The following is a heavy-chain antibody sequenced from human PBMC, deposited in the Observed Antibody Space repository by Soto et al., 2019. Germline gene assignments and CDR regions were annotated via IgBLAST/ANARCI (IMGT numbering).Heavy chain of an antibody. J-gene: IGHJ4*02. D-gene: IGHD2-8*01. Sequence: ASVKVSCKASGYTFTNYAISWVRQAPGQGLEWMGWISAYNGNTNYAQKLRGRVTMTTDTSTSTAYMELRSLRSEDTAVYYCARDGYCTNGVCHLLDYWGQGTLVTVSS. CDR2: ISAYNGNT. V-gene: IGHV1-18*01. CDR1: GYTFTNYA. CDR3: ARDGYCTNGVCHLLDY.